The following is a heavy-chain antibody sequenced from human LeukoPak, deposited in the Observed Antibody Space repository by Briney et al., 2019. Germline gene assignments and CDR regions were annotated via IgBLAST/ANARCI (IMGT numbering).Heavy chain of an antibody. CDR2: INPNSGDT. J-gene: IGHJ4*02. CDR1: GYTFTSYY. CDR3: ARAVLVTNLQYYFDY. Sequence: ASVKVSCKASGYTFTSYYMHWVRQAPGQGLEWMGWINPNSGDTNNPQKFQGRVTMTRDTSISTAYMELSSLRSEDTAVYYCARAVLVTNLQYYFDYWGQGTLVTVSS. D-gene: IGHD4-11*01. V-gene: IGHV1-2*02.